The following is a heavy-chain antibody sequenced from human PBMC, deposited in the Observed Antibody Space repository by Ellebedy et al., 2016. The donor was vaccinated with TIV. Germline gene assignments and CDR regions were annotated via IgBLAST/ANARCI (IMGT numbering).Heavy chain of an antibody. CDR1: GGSISSSSYY. CDR2: IYTSGST. V-gene: IGHV4-61*02. CDR3: VRVPGDGDLRPYWYFDL. D-gene: IGHD4-17*01. J-gene: IGHJ2*01. Sequence: SETLSLTXTVSGGSISSSSYYWSWIRQPAGKGLEWIGRIYTSGSTNYNPSLKSRVTMSVDTSKNQFSLKLSSVTAADTAVYYCVRVPGDGDLRPYWYFDLWGRGTLVTVSS.